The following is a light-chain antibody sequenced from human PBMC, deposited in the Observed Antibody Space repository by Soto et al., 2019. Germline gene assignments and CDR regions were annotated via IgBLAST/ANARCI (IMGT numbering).Light chain of an antibody. Sequence: EIVLTQSPGTLSLSPVERATLSCMASQSVSNNYLAWYQQKPGQAPRLLIYGASNRATGIPDRFSGSGSGTDFTLTISRLEPEDFAVYYCQQYNNWPSFGQGTRLEIK. V-gene: IGKV3-20*01. CDR1: QSVSNNY. CDR3: QQYNNWPS. CDR2: GAS. J-gene: IGKJ5*01.